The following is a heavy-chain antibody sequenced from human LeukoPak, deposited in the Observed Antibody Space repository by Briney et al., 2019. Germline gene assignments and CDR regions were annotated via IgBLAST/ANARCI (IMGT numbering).Heavy chain of an antibody. D-gene: IGHD5-18*01. J-gene: IGHJ4*02. CDR2: ISSSGSTI. CDR1: GXTFSTYS. Sequence: QAGGSLRLSCAASGXTFSTYSMSWVRQAPGKGLEWVSYISSSGSTIYYADSVKGPFTISRDNAKNSLYLQMNSLRAEDTAVYYCAISIGGIQLWLGIDYWGQGTLVTVSS. CDR3: AISIGGIQLWLGIDY. V-gene: IGHV3-48*04.